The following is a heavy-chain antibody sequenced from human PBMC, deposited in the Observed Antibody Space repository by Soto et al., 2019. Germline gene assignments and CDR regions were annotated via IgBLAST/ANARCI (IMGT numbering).Heavy chain of an antibody. V-gene: IGHV3-23*01. Sequence: QPGGSLRLSCAASGFICTSYDMGWVRQAPGKGLEWVSTILVGGSTHYEDSVKGRFTISRDRSKNTLYLQMNSLTAGDTAVYYCAKATATGGGAFDICGQGTMVTVSS. CDR2: ILVGGST. D-gene: IGHD2-8*02. CDR3: AKATATGGGAFDI. CDR1: GFICTSYD. J-gene: IGHJ3*02.